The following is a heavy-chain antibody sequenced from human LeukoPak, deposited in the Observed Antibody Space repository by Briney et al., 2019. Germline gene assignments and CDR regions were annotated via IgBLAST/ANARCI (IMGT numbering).Heavy chain of an antibody. CDR2: IWFDGSNE. CDR1: KSTVRANG. D-gene: IGHD3-22*01. Sequence: PAESLTLTSKTRKSTVRANGVDFGGHGPSKGKKSVAVIWFDGSNEGYADSVRGRFTISRDNSNNTLFLQLSSLRVDDTAVYYCAKARFGSGYHNLDYWGQGTLVTVSS. CDR3: AKARFGSGYHNLDY. V-gene: IGHV3-33*06. J-gene: IGHJ4*02.